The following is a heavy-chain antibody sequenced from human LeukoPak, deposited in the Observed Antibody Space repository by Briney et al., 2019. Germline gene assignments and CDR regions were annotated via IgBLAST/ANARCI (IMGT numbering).Heavy chain of an antibody. V-gene: IGHV3-30*18. CDR3: AKPTLSRFDP. CDR1: TFTFSHYG. Sequence: GGSLRLSCTASTFTFSHYGMQWVRQAPGKGLEWVAVISSDGSIKVYADSVKGRFTLSRDNSINTVVLQMNSLRAEDTAVYYCAKPTLSRFDPWGQGTLVTVSS. J-gene: IGHJ5*02. CDR2: ISSDGSIK.